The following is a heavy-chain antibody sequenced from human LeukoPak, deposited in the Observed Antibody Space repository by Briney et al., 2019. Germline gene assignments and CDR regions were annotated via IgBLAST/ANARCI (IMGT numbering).Heavy chain of an antibody. CDR3: ARGGKFGYVDWFIGPSWFDP. V-gene: IGHV4-34*01. Sequence: PSETLSLTCAVYGGPFSGYYWSWIRQPPGKGPEWDGEINHSGSNNNHPSLKRRVTISVDTSKNQFSLKLSSVTAADTAVYYCARGGKFGYVDWFIGPSWFDPGGQGTLVTVSS. CDR1: GGPFSGYY. CDR2: INHSGSN. D-gene: IGHD3-9*01. J-gene: IGHJ5*02.